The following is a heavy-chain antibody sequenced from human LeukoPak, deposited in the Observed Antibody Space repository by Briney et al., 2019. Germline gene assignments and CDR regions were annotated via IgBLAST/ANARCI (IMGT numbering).Heavy chain of an antibody. V-gene: IGHV4-34*01. D-gene: IGHD2-15*01. CDR3: AREVAATRLLYYYYYMDV. Sequence: SETLSLPCAVYGGSFSGYYWSWIRQPPGKGLEWIGEINHSGSTNYNPSLKSRVTISVDTSKNQFSLKLSSVTAADTAVYYCAREVAATRLLYYYYYMDVWGKGTTVTVSS. CDR2: INHSGST. CDR1: GGSFSGYY. J-gene: IGHJ6*03.